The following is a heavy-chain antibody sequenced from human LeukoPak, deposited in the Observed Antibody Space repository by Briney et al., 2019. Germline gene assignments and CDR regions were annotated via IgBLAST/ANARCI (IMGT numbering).Heavy chain of an antibody. J-gene: IGHJ5*02. D-gene: IGHD4-11*01. CDR3: ARAQVTTYWFDP. CDR2: INQDGSEK. Sequence: PGGSLRLYCAASGFTFNNYWMTWVRQAPGKGLEWVANINQDGSEKKYVDSVTGRFTISRDNAKNSLSLQMNSLRAEDTAVYYCARAQVTTYWFDPWGQGTLVTVSS. CDR1: GFTFNNYW. V-gene: IGHV3-7*01.